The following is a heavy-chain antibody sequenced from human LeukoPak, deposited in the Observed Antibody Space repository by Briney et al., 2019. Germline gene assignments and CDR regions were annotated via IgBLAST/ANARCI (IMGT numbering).Heavy chain of an antibody. CDR3: ARGSRAYYDYVWGSYRFDY. V-gene: IGHV4-34*01. Sequence: SETLSLTCAVYGGSFSGYYWSWIRQPPGKGLEWIGEINHSGSTNYNPSLKSRVTISVDTSKNQFSLKLSSVAAADTAVYYCARGSRAYYDYVWGSYRFDYWGQGTLVTVSS. J-gene: IGHJ4*02. D-gene: IGHD3-16*02. CDR1: GGSFSGYY. CDR2: INHSGST.